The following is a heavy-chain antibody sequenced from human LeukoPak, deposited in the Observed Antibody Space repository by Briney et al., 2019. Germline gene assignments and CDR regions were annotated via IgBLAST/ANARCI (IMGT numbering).Heavy chain of an antibody. V-gene: IGHV1-8*03. CDR2: MNPNSGNT. CDR3: ARGRGPRYCSSTSCSLFDY. D-gene: IGHD2-2*01. J-gene: IGHJ4*02. CDR1: GYTFTSYD. Sequence: ASVKVSCKASGYTFTSYDINWVRQATGQGLEWMGWMNPNSGNTGYAQKFQGRVTITRNTSISTAYMELSSLRSEDTAVYYCARGRGPRYCSSTSCSLFDYWGQGTLVTVSS.